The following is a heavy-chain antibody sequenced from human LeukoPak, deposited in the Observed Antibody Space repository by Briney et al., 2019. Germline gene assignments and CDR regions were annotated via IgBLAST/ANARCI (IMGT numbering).Heavy chain of an antibody. CDR1: GYTFTGYY. J-gene: IGHJ3*02. Sequence: WASVKVSCKASGYTFTGYYMHWVRQAPGQGLEWMGWINPNSGGTNYAQKFQGRVTMTRDTSISTAYMELSRLRSDDTAVYYCARATVVTRNAFDIWGQGTMVTVSS. CDR2: INPNSGGT. D-gene: IGHD4-23*01. V-gene: IGHV1-2*02. CDR3: ARATVVTRNAFDI.